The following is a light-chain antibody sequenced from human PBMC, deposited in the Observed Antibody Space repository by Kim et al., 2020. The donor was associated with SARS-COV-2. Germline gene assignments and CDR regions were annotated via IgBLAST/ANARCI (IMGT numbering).Light chain of an antibody. CDR3: QSYDSSLSAYV. Sequence: RVHISRTGGSSNNGAGYDVHWYQQLPGAAPKLLIYGNNNRPSGVPDRLSASKSGTSASLAITGLQAEDEADYYCQSYDSSLSAYVFGTGTKVTVL. V-gene: IGLV1-40*01. CDR1: SSNNGAGYD. J-gene: IGLJ1*01. CDR2: GNN.